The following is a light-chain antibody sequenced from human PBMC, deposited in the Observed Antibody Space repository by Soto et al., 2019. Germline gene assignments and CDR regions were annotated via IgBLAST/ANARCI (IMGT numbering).Light chain of an antibody. Sequence: QSVLTQPPSASGTPGQRVTISRSGSSSNIGSNYVYWYQQLPGTAPKLLIYRNNQRPSGVPDRFSGSKSGTSASLAISGLRSEDEADYYCAAWDDSLSGSVFGGGTKVTVL. CDR2: RNN. CDR1: SSNIGSNY. J-gene: IGLJ2*01. CDR3: AAWDDSLSGSV. V-gene: IGLV1-47*01.